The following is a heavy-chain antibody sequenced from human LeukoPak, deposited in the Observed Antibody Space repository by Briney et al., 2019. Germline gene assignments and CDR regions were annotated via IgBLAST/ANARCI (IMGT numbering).Heavy chain of an antibody. CDR1: GFTFSSFG. J-gene: IGHJ4*02. Sequence: SGGSLRLSCAASGFTFSSFGMHWVRQAPGRGLEWMAVIWYDGINEYYADSVKGRFTVSRDNANNTLYLQMNSLRADDTAVYFCARDVAKWGRWPDYWGQGTLVTVSS. V-gene: IGHV3-33*01. D-gene: IGHD7-27*01. CDR2: IWYDGINE. CDR3: ARDVAKWGRWPDY.